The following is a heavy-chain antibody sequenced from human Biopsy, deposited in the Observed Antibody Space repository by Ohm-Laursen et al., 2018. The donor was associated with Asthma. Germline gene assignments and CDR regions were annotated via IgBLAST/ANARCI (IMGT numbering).Heavy chain of an antibody. D-gene: IGHD3-16*01. CDR3: AREVSTVDYGYYYFAMDV. Sequence: SVKVSCNASGGTFSRYAISWVRRAPGQGLEWMGGIIPVFCTSNYAQKFQGRVTFTADGSTSSAYMELSSLTSEDSAVYYCAREVSTVDYGYYYFAMDVWGQGTTVTVSS. CDR2: IIPVFCTS. J-gene: IGHJ6*02. V-gene: IGHV1-69*13. CDR1: GGTFSRYA.